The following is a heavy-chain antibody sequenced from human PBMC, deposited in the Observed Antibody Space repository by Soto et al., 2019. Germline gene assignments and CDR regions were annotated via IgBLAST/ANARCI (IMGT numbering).Heavy chain of an antibody. V-gene: IGHV1-24*01. CDR1: GYTLTELS. CDR2: FDPEDGET. D-gene: IGHD2-2*01. Sequence: ASVKVSCKVSGYTLTELSMHWVRQAPGKGLAWMGGFDPEDGETIYAQEFQGRVSMTEDTSTDTAYMELSSLRSEDTAVYYCATDLRYCSSTSGNDHNWLGPWGPGTLVPLSS. CDR3: ATDLRYCSSTSGNDHNWLGP. J-gene: IGHJ5*02.